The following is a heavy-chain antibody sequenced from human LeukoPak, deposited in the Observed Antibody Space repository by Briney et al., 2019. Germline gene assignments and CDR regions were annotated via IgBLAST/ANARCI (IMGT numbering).Heavy chain of an antibody. Sequence: ASVKVSCKASGYTFTGYYMHWVRQAPGQGLEWMGWINPNSGGTNYAQKFQGRVTMTRDTSISTAYMVLSRLRSDDTAVYYCARAFVAAGPRGVDYWGQGTLVTVSS. V-gene: IGHV1-2*02. D-gene: IGHD3-10*01. CDR1: GYTFTGYY. CDR3: ARAFVAAGPRGVDY. J-gene: IGHJ4*02. CDR2: INPNSGGT.